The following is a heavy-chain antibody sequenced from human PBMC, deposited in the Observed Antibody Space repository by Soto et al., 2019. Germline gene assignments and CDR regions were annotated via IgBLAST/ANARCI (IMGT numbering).Heavy chain of an antibody. D-gene: IGHD3-10*01. CDR1: GGSISSGGYY. Sequence: SETLSLTCTVSGGSISSGGYYWSWIRQHPGKGLEWIGYIYYSGSTYYNPSLKSRVTISVDTSKNQFSLKLSSVTAADTAVYYCARERTTMVRGARQLYYYGMDAWGQGTTVTVSS. V-gene: IGHV4-31*03. CDR2: IYYSGST. CDR3: ARERTTMVRGARQLYYYGMDA. J-gene: IGHJ6*02.